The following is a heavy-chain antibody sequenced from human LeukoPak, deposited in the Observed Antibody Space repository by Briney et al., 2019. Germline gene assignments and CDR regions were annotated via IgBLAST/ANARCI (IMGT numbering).Heavy chain of an antibody. D-gene: IGHD3-22*01. Sequence: ASVKVSCKASGYTFTSYGISWVRQAPGQGLEWMGWISAYNGNTNYAQKLQGRVTMTTDTSTSTAYMELRSLRSDDTAVYYCARRLDYYDSSGPFYFDYWGQGTLVTVSS. J-gene: IGHJ4*02. CDR3: ARRLDYYDSSGPFYFDY. V-gene: IGHV1-18*01. CDR1: GYTFTSYG. CDR2: ISAYNGNT.